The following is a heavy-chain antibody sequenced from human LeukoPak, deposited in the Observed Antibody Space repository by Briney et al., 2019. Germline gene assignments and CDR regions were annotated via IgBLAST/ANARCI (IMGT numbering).Heavy chain of an antibody. Sequence: SETLSLTCAVYGGSFSGYYWSWIRQPPGKGLEWIGEINHSGSTNYNPSLKSRVSISVDTSKNQFSLKLSSVTAADTAVYYCARVSDSSSWYYYYYMDVWGKGTTVTVSS. CDR2: INHSGST. D-gene: IGHD6-13*01. CDR3: ARVSDSSSWYYYYYMDV. CDR1: GGSFSGYY. J-gene: IGHJ6*03. V-gene: IGHV4-34*01.